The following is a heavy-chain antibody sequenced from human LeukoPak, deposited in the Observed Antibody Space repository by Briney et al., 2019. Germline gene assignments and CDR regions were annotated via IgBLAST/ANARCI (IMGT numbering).Heavy chain of an antibody. D-gene: IGHD6-19*01. CDR3: AKDSSGWYMGPDY. J-gene: IGHJ4*02. V-gene: IGHV3-74*01. CDR1: GFTLSSYW. Sequence: GGSLRLACAASGFTLSSYWMHWARQAPGKGLVWVSRINTDGSSTSYADSVKGRFTISRDNSKNTLYLQMNSLRAEDTAVYYCAKDSSGWYMGPDYWGQGTLVTVSS. CDR2: INTDGSST.